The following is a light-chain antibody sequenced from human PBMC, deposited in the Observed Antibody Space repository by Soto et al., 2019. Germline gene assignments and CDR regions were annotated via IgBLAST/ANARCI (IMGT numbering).Light chain of an antibody. V-gene: IGLV2-14*01. J-gene: IGLJ1*01. CDR3: SSYTSSNTYV. Sequence: QSVLTQPASVSGSPGQSITISCTGTSSDVGGYNYVSWYQQHPGKPPKLMIYDVSNRPSGVSNRFSGSKSGNTASLTISGLQAEDEADYYCSSYTSSNTYVFGTGTKVT. CDR2: DVS. CDR1: SSDVGGYNY.